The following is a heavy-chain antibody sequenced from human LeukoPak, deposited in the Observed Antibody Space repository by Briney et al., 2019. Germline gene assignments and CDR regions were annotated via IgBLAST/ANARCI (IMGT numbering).Heavy chain of an antibody. CDR3: AKDYTTMVKFGLDL. D-gene: IGHD5-18*01. V-gene: IGHV3-23*01. J-gene: IGHJ5*02. Sequence: GGSLRLSCAASGFTFSNYAMIWVRQAPGEGLEWVSGISGSGDKTYFADSVKGRFAISRDNSKNTLYLQMNSPRAEDTAFYYCAKDYTTMVKFGLDLWGQGILVTVSS. CDR1: GFTFSNYA. CDR2: ISGSGDKT.